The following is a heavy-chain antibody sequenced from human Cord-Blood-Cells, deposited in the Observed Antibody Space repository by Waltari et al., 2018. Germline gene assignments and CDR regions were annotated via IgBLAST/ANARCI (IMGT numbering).Heavy chain of an antibody. Sequence: QVQLVQSGAEVKKPGASVKVSCKASGYTFTGYYMHWVRQAPGQGLEWRGLVTPNSGGTNYAQKLQGRVTMTRDTSISTAYMELSRLRSDDTAVYYCARNRVNWGSYYFDYWGQGTLVTVSS. CDR3: ARNRVNWGSYYFDY. D-gene: IGHD7-27*01. J-gene: IGHJ4*02. CDR1: GYTFTGYY. V-gene: IGHV1-2*02. CDR2: VTPNSGGT.